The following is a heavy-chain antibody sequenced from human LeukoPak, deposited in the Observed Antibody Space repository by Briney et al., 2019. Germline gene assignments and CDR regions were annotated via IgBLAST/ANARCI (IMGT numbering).Heavy chain of an antibody. Sequence: PGGSLRLSCAASGFTFSTFAMIWVRQPPGKGLEWVSSIFPSGGEIHYADSVRGRFTISRDNSKSTLSLQMNSLRAEDTAVYYCARGDSNYGGGLDYWGQGTLVTVSS. J-gene: IGHJ4*02. D-gene: IGHD4-11*01. CDR3: ARGDSNYGGGLDY. CDR2: IFPSGGEI. CDR1: GFTFSTFA. V-gene: IGHV3-23*01.